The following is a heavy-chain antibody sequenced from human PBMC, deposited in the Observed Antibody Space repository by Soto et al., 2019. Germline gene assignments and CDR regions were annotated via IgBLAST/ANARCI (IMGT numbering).Heavy chain of an antibody. Sequence: QVQLVESGGGVVQPGRSLRLSCAASGFTFSSYGMHWVRQAPGKGLEWVAVTSYDGTKKYYADSVKSRFTISKDNSKNRVYMQLHRLSAEDTAVYFCARLGLSGHGMDAWGKGTTVTVSS. D-gene: IGHD1-26*01. J-gene: IGHJ6*04. CDR2: TSYDGTKK. V-gene: IGHV3-30*03. CDR3: ARLGLSGHGMDA. CDR1: GFTFSSYG.